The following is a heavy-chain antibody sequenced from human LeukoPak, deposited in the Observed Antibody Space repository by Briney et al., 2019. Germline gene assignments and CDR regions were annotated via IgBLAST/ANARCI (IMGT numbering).Heavy chain of an antibody. D-gene: IGHD5-18*01. V-gene: IGHV4-39*07. Sequence: SETLSLTCTVSGGSISSSSYYWGWIRQPPGKGLEWIGSIYYSGSTYYNPSLKSRVTISVDTSKNQFSLKLSSVTAADTAVYYCASGYSYGPFDPWGQGTLVTVSS. CDR2: IYYSGST. CDR1: GGSISSSSYY. J-gene: IGHJ5*02. CDR3: ASGYSYGPFDP.